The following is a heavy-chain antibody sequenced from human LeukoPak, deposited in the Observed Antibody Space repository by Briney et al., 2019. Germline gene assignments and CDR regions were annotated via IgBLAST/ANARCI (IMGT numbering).Heavy chain of an antibody. CDR1: GFTFSDHY. CDR3: ARELITYCYGSGSLPRKSYYYYGMDV. CDR2: TRNKANSYTT. V-gene: IGHV3-72*01. D-gene: IGHD3-10*01. J-gene: IGHJ6*02. Sequence: PGGSLRLSCAASGFTFSDHYMDWVRQAPGKGLEWVGRTRNKANSYTTEYAASVKGRFTISRDDSKNSLYLQMNSLKTEDTAVYYCARELITYCYGSGSLPRKSYYYYGMDVWGQGTTVTVSS.